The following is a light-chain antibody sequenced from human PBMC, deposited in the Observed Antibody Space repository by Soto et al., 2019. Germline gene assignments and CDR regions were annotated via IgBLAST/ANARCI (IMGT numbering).Light chain of an antibody. V-gene: IGLV2-14*01. CDR3: SSYSTSSNLYV. Sequence: SVLTQPASVSGSPGQSITISCTGISSDIGTYNYVSWYQQHPGKAPKIIIYEVTNRPSGVSDRFSGSKSANAASLTISGLQAEDEADYYCSSYSTSSNLYVFGGGTKVT. J-gene: IGLJ1*01. CDR1: SSDIGTYNY. CDR2: EVT.